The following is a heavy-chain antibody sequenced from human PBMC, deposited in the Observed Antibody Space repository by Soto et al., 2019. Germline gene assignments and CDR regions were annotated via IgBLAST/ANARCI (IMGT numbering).Heavy chain of an antibody. CDR1: GFTFSSYG. J-gene: IGHJ5*02. D-gene: IGHD3-3*01. CDR2: IWYDGSNK. Sequence: GGSLRLSCAASGFTFSSYGMHWVRQAPGKGLEWVAVIWYDGSNKYYADSVKGRFTISRDNSKNTLYLQMNSLRAEDTAVYYCARDCGVWSRKPRDAFDPWGQGTLVTVSS. CDR3: ARDCGVWSRKPRDAFDP. V-gene: IGHV3-33*01.